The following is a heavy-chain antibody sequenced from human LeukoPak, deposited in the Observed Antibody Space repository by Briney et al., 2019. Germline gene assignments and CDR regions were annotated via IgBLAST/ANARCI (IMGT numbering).Heavy chain of an antibody. D-gene: IGHD2-2*01. CDR3: ARGSVVVPAATTYSLDY. J-gene: IGHJ4*02. Sequence: GASVKVSCKASGYTFTSYYMHWVRQAPGQGLEWMGIINPSGGSTSYAQKFQGRVTMTRDTSTSTVYMELSSLRSEDTAVYHCARGSVVVPAATTYSLDYWGQGTLVTVSS. CDR1: GYTFTSYY. CDR2: INPSGGST. V-gene: IGHV1-46*01.